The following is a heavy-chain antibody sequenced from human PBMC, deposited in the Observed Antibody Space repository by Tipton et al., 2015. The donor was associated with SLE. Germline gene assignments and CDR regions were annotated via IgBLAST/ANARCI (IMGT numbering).Heavy chain of an antibody. CDR1: GHSISSGFY. Sequence: TLSLTCSVSGHSISSGFYWGWIRQSPGKGLEWIGLIYNSGITNYNPSLQSRVTLSVDMSKNQFSLRLSSVTAADTGVYYCVKSVVVVSPRDYYYYMDVWGKGTTVTVSS. V-gene: IGHV4-38-2*01. D-gene: IGHD2-15*01. CDR2: IYNSGIT. J-gene: IGHJ6*03. CDR3: VKSVVVVSPRDYYYYMDV.